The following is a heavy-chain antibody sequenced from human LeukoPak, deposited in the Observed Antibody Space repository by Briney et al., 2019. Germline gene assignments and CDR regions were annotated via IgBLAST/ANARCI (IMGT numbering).Heavy chain of an antibody. Sequence: GGSLRLSCAASGFTVSNNYMNWVRQAPGKGLEWVSVIYSGGATYYADSVKGRFTISSDNSKNTLYLQMNSLRTEDTALYYCAKDSSSGSLDIWGQGTMVTVSS. V-gene: IGHV3-53*05. J-gene: IGHJ3*02. CDR2: IYSGGAT. CDR3: AKDSSSGSLDI. D-gene: IGHD3-22*01. CDR1: GFTVSNNY.